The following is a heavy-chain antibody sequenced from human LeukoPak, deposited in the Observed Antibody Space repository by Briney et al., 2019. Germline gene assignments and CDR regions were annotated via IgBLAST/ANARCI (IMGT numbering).Heavy chain of an antibody. J-gene: IGHJ3*02. CDR1: GGSISSYY. Sequence: PSETLSLTCTVSGGSISSYYWSWIRQPPGKGLEWIGYIYYSGSTNYNPSLKSRVTISVDTSKNQFSLKLSSVTAADTAVYYCPRWDDYGGNSKRAFDIWGQGTMVTVSS. V-gene: IGHV4-59*01. D-gene: IGHD4-23*01. CDR2: IYYSGST. CDR3: PRWDDYGGNSKRAFDI.